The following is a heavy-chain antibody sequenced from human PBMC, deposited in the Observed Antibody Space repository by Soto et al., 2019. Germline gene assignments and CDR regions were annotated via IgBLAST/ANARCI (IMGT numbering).Heavy chain of an antibody. CDR3: ARVGWYSGAQDYYYYYGMDV. J-gene: IGHJ6*02. Sequence: ASVKVSCKASGYTFTSYGISWVRQAPGQGLEWMGWIIAYNGNTNYAQKLQGRVTMTTDTSTSTAYMELRSLRSDDTAVYYCARVGWYSGAQDYYYYYGMDVWGQGTTVTVSS. D-gene: IGHD1-26*01. V-gene: IGHV1-18*01. CDR2: IIAYNGNT. CDR1: GYTFTSYG.